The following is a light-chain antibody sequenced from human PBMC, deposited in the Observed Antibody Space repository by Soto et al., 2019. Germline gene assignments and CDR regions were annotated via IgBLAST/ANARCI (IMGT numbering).Light chain of an antibody. Sequence: QSVLTQPPSASGTPGQRVTISCSGSSSNSGSNTVNRYQQLPGTAPKLLIYSNNQRPSGVPDLFSGSKSGTSASLAISGLQSEDEADYYCAAWDDSLNGYVFGTGTKVTVL. V-gene: IGLV1-44*01. CDR3: AAWDDSLNGYV. CDR1: SSNSGSNT. J-gene: IGLJ1*01. CDR2: SNN.